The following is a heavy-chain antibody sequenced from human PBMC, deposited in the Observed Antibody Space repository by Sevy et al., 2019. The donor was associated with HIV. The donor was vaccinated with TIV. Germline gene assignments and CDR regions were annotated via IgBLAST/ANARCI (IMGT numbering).Heavy chain of an antibody. CDR1: GFTFSSYW. CDR3: ARKLATPGPYFFDY. Sequence: GGSLRLSCAASGFTFSSYWMSWVRQAPGKGLEWVANIKQDGNEKYYLDSVKGRFTISRDNAKNSLYLQMNSLRAEDTAVYYCARKLATPGPYFFDYWGLGTLVTVSS. V-gene: IGHV3-7*01. D-gene: IGHD6-6*01. J-gene: IGHJ4*02. CDR2: IKQDGNEK.